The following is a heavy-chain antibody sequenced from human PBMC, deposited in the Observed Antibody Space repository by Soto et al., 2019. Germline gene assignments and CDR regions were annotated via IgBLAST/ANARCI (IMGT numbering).Heavy chain of an antibody. J-gene: IGHJ5*02. V-gene: IGHV4-59*11. Sequence: QVHLQESGPGLVRPSETLSLTCSVSGGSINSHYWSWIRQPPGKGLEYIGHIYYSGDSDSNSSLESRVTMSVDTSKNQFSLRLASVTAADTAVYFCARITCSSLRCYVEAGNWFDPWGQGILVTVSS. CDR3: ARITCSSLRCYVEAGNWFDP. CDR1: GGSINSHY. D-gene: IGHD2-2*01. CDR2: IYYSGDS.